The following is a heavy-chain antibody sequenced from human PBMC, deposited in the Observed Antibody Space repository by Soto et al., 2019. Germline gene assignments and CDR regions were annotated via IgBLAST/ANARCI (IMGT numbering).Heavy chain of an antibody. CDR3: ARGVDTAMVQYYYYGMDV. V-gene: IGHV1-2*04. CDR1: GYTFTGYY. CDR2: INPNSGGT. D-gene: IGHD5-18*01. Sequence: ASMKVSCKASGYTFTGYYMHRVRQAPGQGLEWMGWINPNSGGTNYAQKFQGWVTMTRDTSISTAYMELSRLRSDDTAVYYCARGVDTAMVQYYYYGMDVWRQGTTVTVSS. J-gene: IGHJ6*02.